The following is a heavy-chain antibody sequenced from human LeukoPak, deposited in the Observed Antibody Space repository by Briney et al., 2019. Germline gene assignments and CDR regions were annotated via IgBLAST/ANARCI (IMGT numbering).Heavy chain of an antibody. CDR3: ARGGICSSTSCPTIYYMDV. D-gene: IGHD2-2*01. V-gene: IGHV1-2*06. J-gene: IGHJ6*03. CDR2: INPNSGGT. CDR1: GYTFTGYY. Sequence: VASVKVSCKASGYTFTGYYMHWVRQAPGQGLEWMGRINPNSGGTNYAQKFQGRVTMTRDTSISTAYMELSRLRSDDTAVYYCARGGICSSTSCPTIYYMDVWGKGTTVTVSS.